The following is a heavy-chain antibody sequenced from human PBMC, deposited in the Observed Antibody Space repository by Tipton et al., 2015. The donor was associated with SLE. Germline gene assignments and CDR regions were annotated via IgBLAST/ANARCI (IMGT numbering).Heavy chain of an antibody. Sequence: TLSLTCSVSGGSVRSKNFYWGWIRQPPGKGPEWIGFMYYTGTANYNPSLKSRVTISVDASKNQFSLKMSSMTAADTAVYYCAGLSSVAAPWGQGTLVTVSS. J-gene: IGHJ5*02. D-gene: IGHD6-19*01. CDR1: GGSVRSKNFY. V-gene: IGHV4-61*01. CDR2: MYYTGTA. CDR3: AGLSSVAAP.